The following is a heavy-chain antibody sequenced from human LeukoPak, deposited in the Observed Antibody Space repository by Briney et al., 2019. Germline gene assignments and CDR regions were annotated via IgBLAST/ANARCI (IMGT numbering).Heavy chain of an antibody. CDR1: GGSFSNYY. CDR3: ARRWNYGRNYYIDV. CDR2: INDNGRA. Sequence: SETLSLTCAVYGGSFSNYYWHWIRQPPGKGLEWLGEINDNGRANYNPSLMSRVTVSVDTSKNQFSLRLTSVTATDTAVYYCARRWNYGRNYYIDVWGKGATVSVSS. D-gene: IGHD1-7*01. V-gene: IGHV4-34*01. J-gene: IGHJ6*03.